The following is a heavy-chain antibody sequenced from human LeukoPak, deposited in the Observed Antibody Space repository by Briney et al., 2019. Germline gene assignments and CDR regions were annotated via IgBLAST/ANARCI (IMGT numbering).Heavy chain of an antibody. J-gene: IGHJ5*02. V-gene: IGHV4-34*01. CDR3: ARRSGYDLVWFDP. CDR1: GGSFSGYY. D-gene: IGHD5-12*01. CDR2: IYYSGST. Sequence: PSETLSLTCAVYGGSFSGYYWSWIRQPPGKGLEWIGSIYYSGSTYYNPSLRSRVTISVDTSKNQFSLKLSSVTAADTAVYYCARRSGYDLVWFDPWGQGTLVTVSS.